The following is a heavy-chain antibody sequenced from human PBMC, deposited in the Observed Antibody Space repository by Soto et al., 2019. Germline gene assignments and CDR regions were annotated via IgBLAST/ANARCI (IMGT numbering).Heavy chain of an antibody. V-gene: IGHV4-59*12. CDR1: GGSISSYY. CDR2: IYHNGRF. Sequence: SETLSLTCTVSGGSISSYYWSWIRQPPGKGLEWIGEIYHNGRFNYNPSLRSRLTISIDKSKNQLSLKLTSVPAADTAVHYCVRRHGLTVDAYFGGQEPLATV. J-gene: IGHJ4*02. CDR3: VRRHGLTVDAYF. D-gene: IGHD3-9*01.